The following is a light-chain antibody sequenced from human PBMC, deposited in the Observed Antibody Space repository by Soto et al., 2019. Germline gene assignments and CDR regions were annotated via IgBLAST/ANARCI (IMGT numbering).Light chain of an antibody. Sequence: DIQMTQSPSSLSASVGDRVTITCRASQGITNYLAWYQQKPGKVPKLLIFGASTLYSGVPSRFSGSGSGTDFTLTISSLQPEDVATYYCQKYDSAPWTFGQGTKVEIE. J-gene: IGKJ1*01. CDR3: QKYDSAPWT. CDR2: GAS. V-gene: IGKV1-27*01. CDR1: QGITNY.